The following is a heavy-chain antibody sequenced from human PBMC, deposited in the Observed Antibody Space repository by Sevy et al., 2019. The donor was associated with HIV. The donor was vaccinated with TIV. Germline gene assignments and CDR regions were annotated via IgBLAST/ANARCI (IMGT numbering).Heavy chain of an antibody. CDR2: ISDSGGST. J-gene: IGHJ4*02. CDR3: ASGIAAPPGIDY. V-gene: IGHV3-23*01. CDR1: GFTFSSYA. Sequence: GGSLRLSCAASGFTFSSYAMSWVRQAPGKGLEWVSAISDSGGSTFYADSVKGRFTISRDNSKNTLYLQMNSLRAEDTAVYYCASGIAAPPGIDYWGQGTLVTVSS. D-gene: IGHD6-6*01.